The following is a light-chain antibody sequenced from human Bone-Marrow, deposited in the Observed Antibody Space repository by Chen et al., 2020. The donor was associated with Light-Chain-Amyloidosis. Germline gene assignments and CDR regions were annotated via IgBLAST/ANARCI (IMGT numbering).Light chain of an antibody. V-gene: IGLV3-21*02. CDR1: NIGSTS. J-gene: IGLJ3*02. CDR3: QGWDRSRDRPV. CDR2: DDS. Sequence: SYVLTQPSSVSVSPGQTAPLACGGNNIGSTSVHWYQQTPGQAPLLGGYDDSDRPSGIPERLSGYNAGNTATLTISRDEAGDEADYYCQGWDRSRDRPVFGGGTKLTVL.